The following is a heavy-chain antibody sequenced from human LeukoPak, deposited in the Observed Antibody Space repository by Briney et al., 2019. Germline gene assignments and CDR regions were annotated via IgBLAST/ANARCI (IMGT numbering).Heavy chain of an antibody. D-gene: IGHD3-16*01. CDR3: ARASFWESPINWFAP. CDR2: INPNSGGT. CDR1: GYTFTGYY. V-gene: IGHV1-2*02. J-gene: IGHJ5*02. Sequence: ASVKVSCKASGYTFTGYYMHWVRQAPGQGLEWMGWINPNSGGTNYAQKFQGRVTMTRDRSISTAYMELSRLTSDDTAVYYCARASFWESPINWFAPWGQGTLVTVSS.